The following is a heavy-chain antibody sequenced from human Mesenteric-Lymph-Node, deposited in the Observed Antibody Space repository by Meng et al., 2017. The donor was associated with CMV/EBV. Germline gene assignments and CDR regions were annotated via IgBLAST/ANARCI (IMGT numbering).Heavy chain of an antibody. CDR1: GGTFSSYP. D-gene: IGHD6-13*01. Sequence: QVQLVQSGAEVNKPGSSVKVSCKASGGTFSSYPISWVRQAPGQGLEWMGRIIPILGIANYAQKFQGRGTITADKSTSTAYMELSSLRSEDTAVYYCAGGIAAAGSRWFDPWGQGTLVTVSS. J-gene: IGHJ5*02. CDR2: IIPILGIA. V-gene: IGHV1-69*02. CDR3: AGGIAAAGSRWFDP.